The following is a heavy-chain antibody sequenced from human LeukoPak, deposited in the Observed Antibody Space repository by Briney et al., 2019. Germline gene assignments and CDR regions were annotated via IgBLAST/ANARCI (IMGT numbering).Heavy chain of an antibody. CDR3: ARDMGSGWSHPFDY. CDR1: GFTFSSYS. J-gene: IGHJ4*02. V-gene: IGHV3-21*01. Sequence: PGGSLRLSCAASGFTFSSYSMNWVRQAPGKGLGWVSSISSSSSYIYYADSVKGRFTISRDNAKNSLYLQMNSLRAEDTAVYYCARDMGSGWSHPFDYWGQGTLVTVSS. D-gene: IGHD6-19*01. CDR2: ISSSSSYI.